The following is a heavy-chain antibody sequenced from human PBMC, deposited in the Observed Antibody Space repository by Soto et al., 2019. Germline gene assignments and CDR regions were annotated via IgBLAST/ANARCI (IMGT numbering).Heavy chain of an antibody. CDR3: ARVGRYFDWPPVMDV. CDR1: GFTFSSYE. D-gene: IGHD3-9*01. Sequence: PGGSLRLSCAASGFTFSSYEMNWVRQAPGKGLEWVSYISSSGSTIYYADSVKGRFTISRDNAKNSLYLQMNSLRAEDTAVYYCARVGRYFDWPPVMDVWGQGTTVTV. V-gene: IGHV3-48*03. J-gene: IGHJ6*02. CDR2: ISSSGSTI.